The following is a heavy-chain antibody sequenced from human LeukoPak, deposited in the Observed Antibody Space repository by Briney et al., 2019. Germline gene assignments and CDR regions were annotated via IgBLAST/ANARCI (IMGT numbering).Heavy chain of an antibody. J-gene: IGHJ6*02. CDR2: IKQDGSEK. Sequence: GGSLRLSCAASGFTFSSYWMSWVRQAPGKGLEWVANIKQDGSEKYYVDSMKGRFTISRDNAKNSLYLQMNSLRAEDTAVYYCARSHQLLGYGMDVWGQGTTVTVSS. CDR3: ARSHQLLGYGMDV. V-gene: IGHV3-7*01. CDR1: GFTFSSYW. D-gene: IGHD2-2*01.